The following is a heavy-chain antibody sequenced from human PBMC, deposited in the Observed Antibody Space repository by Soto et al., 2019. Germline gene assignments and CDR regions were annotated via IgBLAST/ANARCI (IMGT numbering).Heavy chain of an antibody. Sequence: QVLLVQSGAEVKKPGASVRVSCKASGYIFSDYAMHWVRQAPGQRIEWMGWINAGNGKTKFSQNFQDRFTITRDTYANTAYMELYSLKSEDTAVYYCARGRWTQSTADYYLDYWGQGTLVTVSS. J-gene: IGHJ4*02. CDR2: INAGNGKT. CDR1: GYIFSDYA. D-gene: IGHD1-1*01. CDR3: ARGRWTQSTADYYLDY. V-gene: IGHV1-3*01.